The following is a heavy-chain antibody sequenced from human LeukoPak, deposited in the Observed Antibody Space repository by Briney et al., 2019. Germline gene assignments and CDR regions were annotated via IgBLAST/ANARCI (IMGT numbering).Heavy chain of an antibody. J-gene: IGHJ5*02. CDR1: GGSISSGGYY. V-gene: IGHV4-31*03. D-gene: IGHD2-2*01. Sequence: SQTLPLTCTVSGGSISSGGYYWSWIRQHPGKGLEWIGYIYYSGSTYYNPSLKSRVTISVDTSKNQFSLKLSSVTAADTAVYYCARNSAYYAAHWFDPWGQGTLVTVSS. CDR3: ARNSAYYAAHWFDP. CDR2: IYYSGST.